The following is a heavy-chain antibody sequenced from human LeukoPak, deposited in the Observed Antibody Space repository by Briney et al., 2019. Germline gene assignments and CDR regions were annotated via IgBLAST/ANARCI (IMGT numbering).Heavy chain of an antibody. CDR2: IGTAGDP. CDR1: GFTFSSYD. D-gene: IGHD6-19*01. Sequence: GGSLRLSCAASGFTFSSYDMHWVRQATGKGLEWVSAIGTAGDPYYPGSVKGRFTISRENAKKSLYLQMNSLRAGDTAVYYCARADSSGWYFDYWGQGTLVTVSS. V-gene: IGHV3-13*05. J-gene: IGHJ4*02. CDR3: ARADSSGWYFDY.